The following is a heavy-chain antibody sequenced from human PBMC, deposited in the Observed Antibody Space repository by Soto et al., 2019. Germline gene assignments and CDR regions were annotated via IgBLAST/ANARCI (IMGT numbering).Heavy chain of an antibody. CDR3: ARGDYDSSGYYTYAFDI. V-gene: IGHV4-31*03. D-gene: IGHD3-22*01. CDR2: IYYSGST. Sequence: KPPETLSLTCTVSGGAISSGGYYWSWIRQHPGKGLEWIGYIYYSGSTYYNPSLKSRVTISVDTSKNQFSLKLSSVTAADTAMYYCARGDYDSSGYYTYAFDIWGQGTMVTVSS. CDR1: GGAISSGGYY. J-gene: IGHJ3*02.